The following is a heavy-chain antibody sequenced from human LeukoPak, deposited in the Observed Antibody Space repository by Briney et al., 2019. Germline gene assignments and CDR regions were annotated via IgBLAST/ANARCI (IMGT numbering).Heavy chain of an antibody. CDR3: ARDDGSYYFDY. CDR1: GFTFISYS. D-gene: IGHD2-15*01. CDR2: ISSSSSYI. Sequence: GGSLRLSCAASGFTFISYSMNWVRQAPGKGLEWVSSISSSSSYIYYADSVKGRFTISRDNAKNSLYLQMNSLRAEDTAVYYCARDDGSYYFDYWGQGTLVTVSS. V-gene: IGHV3-21*01. J-gene: IGHJ4*02.